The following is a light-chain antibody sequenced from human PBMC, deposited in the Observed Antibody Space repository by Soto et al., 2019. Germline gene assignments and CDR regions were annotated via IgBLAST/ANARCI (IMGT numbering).Light chain of an antibody. CDR3: QQYNSYSWT. CDR1: QSISSW. J-gene: IGKJ1*01. CDR2: DAS. Sequence: DIQMTQSPSTLSASVGDRVTITCRASQSISSWLAWYQQKPGKAPKLLIYDASSLESGAPSRFSGSGSGTEFTLPISSLQPDDFATYYCQQYNSYSWTIGQGTKVDIK. V-gene: IGKV1-5*01.